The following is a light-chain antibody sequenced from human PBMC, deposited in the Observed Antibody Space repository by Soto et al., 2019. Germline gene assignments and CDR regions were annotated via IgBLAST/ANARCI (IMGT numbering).Light chain of an antibody. CDR3: SSYTSRSTHV. CDR2: DVT. J-gene: IGLJ1*01. V-gene: IGLV2-14*01. Sequence: QSVLAQPASMSGSPGQSITISCTGTSSDIGDYDFVSWYQQHPGKAPKLMIYDVTNRPSGVSPRFSGSKSGNTASLTISGLQAEDMADYYCSSYTSRSTHVFGTGTKLTVL. CDR1: SSDIGDYDF.